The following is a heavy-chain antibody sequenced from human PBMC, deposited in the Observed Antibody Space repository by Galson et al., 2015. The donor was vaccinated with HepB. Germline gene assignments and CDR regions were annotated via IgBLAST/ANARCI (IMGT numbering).Heavy chain of an antibody. V-gene: IGHV3-23*01. J-gene: IGHJ5*01. D-gene: IGHD5-18*01. CDR2: ISGNGDST. CDR3: AKGYGLFDS. Sequence: SLRLSCAASGFAFDTHAMSWVRQAPGGGLGWISGISGNGDSTFYANPVKGRFTVSRDNSNNMLYLQMNSLRAEDAGLYFCAKGYGLFDSWGQGILVTVSS. CDR1: GFAFDTHA.